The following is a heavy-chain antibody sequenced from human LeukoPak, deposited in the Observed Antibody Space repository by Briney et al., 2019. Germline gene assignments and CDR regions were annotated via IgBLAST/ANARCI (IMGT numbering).Heavy chain of an antibody. D-gene: IGHD1-26*01. Sequence: SGGSLRLSCAASGFTFSSYSMNWVRQAPGKGLEWVSSISSSSSYIYYADSVKGRFTISRDNAKNSLYLQMNSLRAEDTAVYYCARGVGATTTSGYFDYWGQGTLVTVSS. CDR1: GFTFSSYS. CDR3: ARGVGATTTSGYFDY. J-gene: IGHJ4*02. V-gene: IGHV3-21*01. CDR2: ISSSSSYI.